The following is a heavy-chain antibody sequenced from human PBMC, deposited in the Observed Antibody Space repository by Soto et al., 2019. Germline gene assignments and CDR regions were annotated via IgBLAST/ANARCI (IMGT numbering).Heavy chain of an antibody. V-gene: IGHV1-69*12. CDR3: ASHGITGTLVYYYGMDV. D-gene: IGHD1-7*01. CDR1: GGTFSSYA. Sequence: QVQLVQSGAEVKKPGSSVKVSCKASGGTFSSYAISWVRQAPGQGLEWMGGIIPIFDTADYAQNFRGGVTITAVESTSKAYMELSSLRSEDTAVYYCASHGITGTLVYYYGMDVWGQGTTVTVSS. CDR2: IIPIFDTA. J-gene: IGHJ6*02.